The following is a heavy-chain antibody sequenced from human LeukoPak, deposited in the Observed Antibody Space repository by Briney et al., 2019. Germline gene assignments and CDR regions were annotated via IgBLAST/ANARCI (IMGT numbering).Heavy chain of an antibody. J-gene: IGHJ4*02. D-gene: IGHD2-2*01. CDR1: RGSISSSSYY. Sequence: SETLSLTCTVSRGSISSSSYYWAWIRQPPGKGLEWIGMIYHSGTSYYNASLKSRVSISVDTSKNQFSLKLSSVTAADTAVYYCARQVCSISCYVDYWGQRTLVTVSS. V-gene: IGHV4-39*01. CDR2: IYHSGTS. CDR3: ARQVCSISCYVDY.